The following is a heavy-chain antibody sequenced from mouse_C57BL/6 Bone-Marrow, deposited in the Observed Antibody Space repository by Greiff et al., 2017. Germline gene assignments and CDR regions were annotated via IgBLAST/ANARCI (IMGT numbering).Heavy chain of an antibody. Sequence: EVMLVESGEGLVKPGGSLKLSCAASGFTFSSYAMSWVRQTPEKRREGVAYISSGGDYIYYADTVKGRFTISRDNARNTLYLQMSSLKSEDTAMYYCTRERNYYDSSFWDYWGQGTTLTVSS. CDR2: ISSGGDYI. J-gene: IGHJ2*01. CDR1: GFTFSSYA. D-gene: IGHD1-1*01. CDR3: TRERNYYDSSFWDY. V-gene: IGHV5-9-1*02.